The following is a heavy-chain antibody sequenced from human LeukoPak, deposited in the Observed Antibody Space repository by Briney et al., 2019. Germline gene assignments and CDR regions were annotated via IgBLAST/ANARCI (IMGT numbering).Heavy chain of an antibody. D-gene: IGHD3-22*01. V-gene: IGHV4-59*01. CDR1: GGSISSYY. CDR3: ARVQYYYDSSGYYHKWYFDY. CDR2: IYYSGST. J-gene: IGHJ4*02. Sequence: SETLSLTCTVSGGSISSYYWSWIRQPPGKGLEWIGYIYYSGSTNYNPSLKSRVTISVDTSKNQFSLKLSSVTAADTAVYYCARVQYYYDSSGYYHKWYFDYWGQGTLVTVSS.